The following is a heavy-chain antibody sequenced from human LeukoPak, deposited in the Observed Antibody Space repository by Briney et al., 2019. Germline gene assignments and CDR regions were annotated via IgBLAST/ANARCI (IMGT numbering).Heavy chain of an antibody. J-gene: IGHJ4*02. D-gene: IGHD2-2*01. CDR1: GGSFSGHY. CDR2: STHSGST. V-gene: IGHV4-34*01. Sequence: SETLSLTCAVYGGSFSGHYWTWIRQPPGKGLEWIGESTHSGSTNYNPSLKSRVTISVDTSKSQFSLKLSSVTAADTAVYHCARGRTGAAALDSWGPGMLVTVSS. CDR3: ARGRTGAAALDS.